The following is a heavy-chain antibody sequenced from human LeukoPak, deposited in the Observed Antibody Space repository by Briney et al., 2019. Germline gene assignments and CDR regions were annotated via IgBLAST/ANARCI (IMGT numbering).Heavy chain of an antibody. V-gene: IGHV3-33*08. CDR1: GFIFSTYS. Sequence: GGSLRLSCAASGFIFSTYSINWVRQAPGKGLEWVAAIWYDGSNKYYADSVKGRFTISRDNSKNTLYLQMSSLRAEDTAVYYCARDGPRLYTALYGMDVWGQGTTVTVSS. CDR2: IWYDGSNK. D-gene: IGHD5-18*01. CDR3: ARDGPRLYTALYGMDV. J-gene: IGHJ6*02.